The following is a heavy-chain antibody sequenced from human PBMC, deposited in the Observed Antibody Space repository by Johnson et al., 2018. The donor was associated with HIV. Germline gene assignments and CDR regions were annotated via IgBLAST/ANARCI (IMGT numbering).Heavy chain of an antibody. V-gene: IGHV3-38-3*01. CDR3: ARDLARRGGAAFDI. CDR1: GFTVSSNE. D-gene: IGHD1-26*01. J-gene: IGHJ3*02. CDR2: ISGGST. Sequence: VQLVESRGVLVQPGGSLRLSCAASGFTVSSNEMSWVRQAPGKGLEWVSSISGGSTYYADSRKGRFTISRDNSKNTLHLQMNSLRAEDTAVYYCARDLARRGGAAFDIWGQGTMVTVSS.